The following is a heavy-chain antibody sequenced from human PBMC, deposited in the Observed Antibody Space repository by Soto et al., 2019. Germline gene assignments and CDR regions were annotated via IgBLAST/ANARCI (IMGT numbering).Heavy chain of an antibody. D-gene: IGHD2-2*01. CDR3: AKDRSSTSCDAFDY. CDR1: GFTFRNYA. Sequence: EVQLLESGGGLVQPGGSLRLSCAASGFTFRNYAMSWARQAPGKGLEWVSAISGSGGTTHYADSVKGRFTISRDNSKNTLYLQMNSLRVEDTDVYYCAKDRSSTSCDAFDYWCQGSLVTVSS. J-gene: IGHJ4*02. V-gene: IGHV3-23*01. CDR2: ISGSGGTT.